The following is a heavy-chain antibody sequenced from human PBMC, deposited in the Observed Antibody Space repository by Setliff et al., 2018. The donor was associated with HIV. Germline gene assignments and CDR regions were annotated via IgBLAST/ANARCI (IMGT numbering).Heavy chain of an antibody. CDR1: GYTFINYH. CDR2: ISASSVNT. V-gene: IGHV1-18*01. CDR3: ARVPVSSYYYYMDV. D-gene: IGHD6-13*01. Sequence: ASVKVSCKASGYTFINYHITWVRQAPGQGLEWVGSISASSVNTNCTQGRVTMTTDISTSTAYMELRSLRSDDSAVYYCARVPVSSYYYYMDVWGKGTTVTVSS. J-gene: IGHJ6*03.